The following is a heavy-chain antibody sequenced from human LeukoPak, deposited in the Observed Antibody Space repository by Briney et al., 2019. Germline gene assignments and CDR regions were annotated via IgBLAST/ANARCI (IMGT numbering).Heavy chain of an antibody. CDR1: GFTFSSYW. D-gene: IGHD2-15*01. J-gene: IGHJ5*02. Sequence: PGGSLRLFCAASGFTFSSYWMHWVRQATGKGLVWVSRINSDGSTTNYADSVKGRFTISRDNAENTMYLQMNSLRVEDTAVYYCTRRVSATRWFDPWAREPWSPSPQ. V-gene: IGHV3-74*01. CDR2: INSDGSTT. CDR3: TRRVSATRWFDP.